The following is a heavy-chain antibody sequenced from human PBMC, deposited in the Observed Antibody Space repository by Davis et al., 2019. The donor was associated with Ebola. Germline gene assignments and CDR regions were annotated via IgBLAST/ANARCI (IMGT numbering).Heavy chain of an antibody. J-gene: IGHJ5*02. D-gene: IGHD3-3*01. CDR1: GFTFSSYW. V-gene: IGHV3-74*01. CDR2: INSDGSST. Sequence: GESLKIPCAASGFTFSSYWMHWVRQAPGKGLAWVSRINSDGSSTSYADSVKGRFTISRDNAKNTLYLQMNSLRAEDTAVYYCARDGRFLELNPWGQGTLVTVSS. CDR3: ARDGRFLELNP.